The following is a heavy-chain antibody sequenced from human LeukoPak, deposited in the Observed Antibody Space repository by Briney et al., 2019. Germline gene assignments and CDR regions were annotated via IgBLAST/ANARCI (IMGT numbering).Heavy chain of an antibody. J-gene: IGHJ3*02. Sequence: GGSLRLSCAASGFTSSSYEMNWVRQAPGKGLEWVSYISSSGSTIYYADSVKGRFTISRDNAKNSLYLQMNSLRAEDTAVYYCARDGGSSGPDAFDIWGQGTMVTVSS. CDR1: GFTSSSYE. CDR2: ISSSGSTI. V-gene: IGHV3-48*03. CDR3: ARDGGSSGPDAFDI. D-gene: IGHD3-22*01.